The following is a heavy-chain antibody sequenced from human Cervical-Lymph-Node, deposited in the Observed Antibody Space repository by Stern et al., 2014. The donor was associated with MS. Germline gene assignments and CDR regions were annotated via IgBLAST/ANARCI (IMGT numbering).Heavy chain of an antibody. J-gene: IGHJ4*02. V-gene: IGHV1-46*01. Sequence: VQLVESGAEVKKPGASGKGSCKASGYTFTSYYMHWVRQAPGQGLEWMGIINPSGGSTSYAQKFQGRVTMTRDTSTSTVYMELSSLRSEDTAVYYCHYYDSSGSHYWGQGTLVTVSS. CDR2: INPSGGST. CDR1: GYTFTSYY. D-gene: IGHD3-22*01. CDR3: HYYDSSGSHY.